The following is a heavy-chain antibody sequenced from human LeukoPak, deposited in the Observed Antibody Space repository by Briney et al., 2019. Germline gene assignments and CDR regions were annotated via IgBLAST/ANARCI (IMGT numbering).Heavy chain of an antibody. CDR3: VRDFPMIQTYFEY. CDR1: GYTFNHYG. Sequence: VKVSRKASGYTFNHYGISWVRQAPGQGLEWIGWISVYNGHTNYAQMPRDRVIMATDTSTSTAYLELRSLRSDDTAVYYCVRDFPMIQTYFEYWGQGTLVTVSS. J-gene: IGHJ4*02. D-gene: IGHD3-22*01. V-gene: IGHV1-18*01. CDR2: ISVYNGHT.